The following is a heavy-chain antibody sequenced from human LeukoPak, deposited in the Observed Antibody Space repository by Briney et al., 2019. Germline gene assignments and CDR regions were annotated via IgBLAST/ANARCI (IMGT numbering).Heavy chain of an antibody. Sequence: SETLSLTCTVSGGSISSYYWSWIRQPPGKGLEWSGYIYYSGSTNYNPSLKSRVTISVDTSKNQFSLKLSSVTAADTAVYYCARLPELRDAFDIWGQGTMVTVSS. CDR2: IYYSGST. J-gene: IGHJ3*02. CDR1: GGSISSYY. D-gene: IGHD1-26*01. V-gene: IGHV4-59*08. CDR3: ARLPELRDAFDI.